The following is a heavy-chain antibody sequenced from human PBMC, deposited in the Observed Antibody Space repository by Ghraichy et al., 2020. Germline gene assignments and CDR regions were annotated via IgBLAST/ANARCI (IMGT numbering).Heavy chain of an antibody. V-gene: IGHV3-74*01. CDR1: GFTFSSYW. CDR3: VRDTQCAVADF. D-gene: IGHD6-19*01. J-gene: IGHJ4*02. Sequence: GGSLRLSCEASGFTFSSYWMHWVRQAPGKGLVWVSRIKGDGSYTNYADSVKGRFTISRDNAKNTLYLQMNSLTSEDTAVYFCVRDTQCAVADFWGQGTLVTVSS. CDR2: IKGDGSYT.